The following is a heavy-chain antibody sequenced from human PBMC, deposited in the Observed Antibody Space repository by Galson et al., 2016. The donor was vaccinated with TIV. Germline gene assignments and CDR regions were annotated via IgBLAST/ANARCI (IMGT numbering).Heavy chain of an antibody. J-gene: IGHJ4*02. CDR1: GGSITRGLNF. V-gene: IGHV4-39*01. CDR3: ARRGSSSGAFDF. Sequence: SETLSLTCSVSGGSITRGLNFWAWIRQSPGKGLAWIGHVYYSGTTYYHPSLGSRVTISVDTSKNQFSLSLTSVTAADTAIYFCARRGSSSGAFDFWGQGILVTVSS. D-gene: IGHD6-6*01. CDR2: VYYSGTT.